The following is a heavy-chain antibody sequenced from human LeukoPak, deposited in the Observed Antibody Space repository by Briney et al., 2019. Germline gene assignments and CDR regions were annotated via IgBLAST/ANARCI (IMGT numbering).Heavy chain of an antibody. V-gene: IGHV3-23*01. CDR1: GFTFSSYA. Sequence: GSLRLSCTASGFTFSSYAMNWVRQAPGKGLEWVSGIGAGGTFTYYADSVKGRFTIFRDNSRNTLYLQMNSLRAEDTAVYYCARDPNTYGSGSDGGYWGQGTLVTVSS. CDR3: ARDPNTYGSGSDGGY. J-gene: IGHJ4*02. CDR2: IGAGGTFT. D-gene: IGHD3-10*01.